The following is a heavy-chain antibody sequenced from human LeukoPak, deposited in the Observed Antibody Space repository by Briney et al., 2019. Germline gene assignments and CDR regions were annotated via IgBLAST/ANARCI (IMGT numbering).Heavy chain of an antibody. Sequence: GGSLRLSCAASGFTVSSNYMSWVRQAPGKGLEWVSVIYSGGSTYYADSVKGRFTISRDNSKNTLYLQMNSLRAEDTAVYYCARGSEDDYGGLNDAFDIWGQGTMVTVSS. D-gene: IGHD4-23*01. J-gene: IGHJ3*02. V-gene: IGHV3-53*01. CDR2: IYSGGST. CDR3: ARGSEDDYGGLNDAFDI. CDR1: GFTVSSNY.